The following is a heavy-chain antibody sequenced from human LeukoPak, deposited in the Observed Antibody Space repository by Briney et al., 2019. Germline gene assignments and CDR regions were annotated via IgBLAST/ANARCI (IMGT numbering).Heavy chain of an antibody. V-gene: IGHV3-21*01. CDR2: ISSSSSYI. J-gene: IGHJ4*02. D-gene: IGHD3-3*01. CDR1: GFTFSSYA. Sequence: PGGSLRLSCAASGFTFSSYAMSWVRQAPGKGLEWVSSISSSSSYIYYADSVKGRFTISRDNAKKSLYLQMNSLRAEDTAVYYCASGVNYFDYWGQGTLVTVSS. CDR3: ASGVNYFDY.